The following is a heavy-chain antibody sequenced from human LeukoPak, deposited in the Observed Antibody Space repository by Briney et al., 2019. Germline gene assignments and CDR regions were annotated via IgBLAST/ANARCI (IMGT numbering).Heavy chain of an antibody. CDR2: ISYDGSNK. CDR1: GFTFSSYG. J-gene: IGHJ3*02. V-gene: IGHV3-30*18. Sequence: PGGSLRLSCAASGFTFSSYGMHWVRQAPGKGLGWVAVISYDGSNKYYADSVKGRFTISRDNSKNTLYLQMNSLRAEDTAVYYCAKARSYCGGDCLPSGAFDIWGQGTMVTVSS. CDR3: AKARSYCGGDCLPSGAFDI. D-gene: IGHD2-21*02.